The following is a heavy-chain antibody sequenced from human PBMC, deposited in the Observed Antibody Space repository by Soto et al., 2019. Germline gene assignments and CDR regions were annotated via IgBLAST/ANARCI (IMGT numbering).Heavy chain of an antibody. D-gene: IGHD1-1*01. CDR3: VRDGTKNLRDWFDP. CDR2: IYATGTT. V-gene: IGHV4-4*07. J-gene: IGHJ5*02. Sequence: PSQTLSLTCLLSAASLAGHYLSWIRHPAGKGLKWIGRIYATGTTDYNPTVKSRLTMSVDMAKMQFSRTLWSVTAADTAMYYCVRDGTKNLRDWFDPWGQGILVTVSS. CDR1: AASLAGHY.